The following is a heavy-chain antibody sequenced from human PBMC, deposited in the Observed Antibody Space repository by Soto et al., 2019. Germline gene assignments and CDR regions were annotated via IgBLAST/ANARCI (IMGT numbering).Heavy chain of an antibody. V-gene: IGHV1-69*01. Sequence: QVQLVQSGAEVKKPGSSVKVSCKTSEDTFSRHAISWVRLAPGQGLEWMGGIIPLFGTTSYAQKFQNRVTINGDESTTSVYMEQRSLRSDDTPVYFCARDLRAGTPSEPFHYHGMDVWGQGTTVTVSS. CDR1: EDTFSRHA. CDR2: IIPLFGTT. J-gene: IGHJ6*02. D-gene: IGHD1-1*01. CDR3: ARDLRAGTPSEPFHYHGMDV.